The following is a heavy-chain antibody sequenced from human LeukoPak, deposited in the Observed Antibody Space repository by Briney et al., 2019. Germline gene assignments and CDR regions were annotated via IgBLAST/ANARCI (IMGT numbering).Heavy chain of an antibody. D-gene: IGHD1-26*01. V-gene: IGHV1-69*13. CDR2: IIPIFGTA. CDR1: GYTFTSYF. CDR3: ARVFSGSYLRDY. J-gene: IGHJ4*02. Sequence: SVKVSCKASGYTFTSYFIYWVRQAPGQGLEWMGGIIPIFGTANYAQKFQGRVTITADESTSTAYMELSSLRSEDTAVYYCARVFSGSYLRDYWGQGTLVTVSS.